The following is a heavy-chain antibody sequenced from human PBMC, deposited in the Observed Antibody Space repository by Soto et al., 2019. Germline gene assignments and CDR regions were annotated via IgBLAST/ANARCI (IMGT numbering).Heavy chain of an antibody. CDR1: GGTFGSYA. CDR3: ARADCSGGSCADYYYGMDV. CDR2: IIPIFGTA. D-gene: IGHD2-15*01. J-gene: IGHJ6*02. Sequence: QVQLVQSGAEVKKPGSSVKVSCKASGGTFGSYAISWVRQAPGQGLEWMGGIIPIFGTANYAQKFQGRVTITADESTSTAYMELSSLRSEDTAVYYCARADCSGGSCADYYYGMDVWGQGTTVTVSS. V-gene: IGHV1-69*01.